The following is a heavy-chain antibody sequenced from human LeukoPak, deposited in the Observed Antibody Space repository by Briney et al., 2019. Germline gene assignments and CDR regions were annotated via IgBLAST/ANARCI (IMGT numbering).Heavy chain of an antibody. CDR1: GFTFSSYA. J-gene: IGHJ4*02. CDR2: ISGSGGST. D-gene: IGHD2-21*02. Sequence: GGSLRLSCAASGFTFSSYAMSWVRQAPGKGLEWVSAISGSGGSTYYADSVKGRFTISRDNSKNTLYLQMNSLRAEDTAVYYCAKSKGHIVVVTAIPAPGDYWGQGTLVTVSS. CDR3: AKSKGHIVVVTAIPAPGDY. V-gene: IGHV3-23*01.